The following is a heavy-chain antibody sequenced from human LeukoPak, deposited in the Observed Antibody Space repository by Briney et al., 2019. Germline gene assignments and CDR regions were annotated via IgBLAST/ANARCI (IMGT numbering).Heavy chain of an antibody. CDR1: GFTFSSYA. CDR2: ISGSGGTT. CDR3: ATEPMVV. Sequence: GGSLRLSCAASGFTFSSYAMTWVRQTPGKGLAWVSGISGSGGTTYYADSVKGRFTISRDNSKNTLYLQMNSLRAEDTAVYYCATEPMVVGGQGTLVTVSS. V-gene: IGHV3-23*01. D-gene: IGHD3-10*01. J-gene: IGHJ4*02.